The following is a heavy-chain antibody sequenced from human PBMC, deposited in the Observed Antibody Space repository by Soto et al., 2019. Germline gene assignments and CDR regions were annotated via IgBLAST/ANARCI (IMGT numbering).Heavy chain of an antibody. Sequence: SETLSLTCTVSGGSISSGGYYWSWTRQHPGKGLEWIGYIYYSGSTYYNPSLKSRVTISVDTSRNQFSLKLSSVTAADTAVYYCARDRGSSSWYYYYGMDVWGQGTTVTVSS. V-gene: IGHV4-31*03. J-gene: IGHJ6*02. CDR1: GGSISSGGYY. D-gene: IGHD6-13*01. CDR3: ARDRGSSSWYYYYGMDV. CDR2: IYYSGST.